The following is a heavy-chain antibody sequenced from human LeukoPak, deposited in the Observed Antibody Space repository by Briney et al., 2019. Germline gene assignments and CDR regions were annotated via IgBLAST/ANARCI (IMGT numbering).Heavy chain of an antibody. CDR1: GYTFTSYY. J-gene: IGHJ3*02. CDR2: INPSGGST. CDR3: ARDYGSGSPLGSDAFDI. Sequence: ASVKVSCKASGYTFTSYYMHWVRQAPGQGLEWMGIINPSGGSTSYAQKFQGRVTMTRDMSTSTVYMELSSLRSEDTAVYYCARDYGSGSPLGSDAFDIWGQGTMVTVSS. V-gene: IGHV1-46*01. D-gene: IGHD3-10*01.